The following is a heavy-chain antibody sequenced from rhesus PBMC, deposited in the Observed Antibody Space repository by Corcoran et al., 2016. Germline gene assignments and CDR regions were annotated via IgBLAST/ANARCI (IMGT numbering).Heavy chain of an antibody. V-gene: IGHV4S10*01. D-gene: IGHD2-39*01. CDR1: GGSISDSHR. CDR2: IYGSSTST. Sequence: QVQLQESGPGVVKPSETLSLTCAVSGGSISDSHRWSWIRQPPGKGLEWIGYIYGSSTSTNYTPSLKSRVTISTDTAKNQFSLKLSSVTAADTAVYYCARGWVYQLWYFDLWGPGTPITISS. CDR3: ARGWVYQLWYFDL. J-gene: IGHJ2*01.